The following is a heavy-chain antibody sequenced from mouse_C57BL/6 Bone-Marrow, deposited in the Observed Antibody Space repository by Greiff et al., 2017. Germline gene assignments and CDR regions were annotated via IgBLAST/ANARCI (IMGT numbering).Heavy chain of an antibody. CDR1: GYTFTSYW. CDR3: ASLYYSNYEFDY. D-gene: IGHD2-5*01. CDR2: IDPNRGGT. Sequence: QVQLQQSGAELVKPGASVKLSCKASGYTFTSYWMHWVKQRPGRGLEWIGRIDPNRGGTKYNEKFKSKATLTVDKPSSTAYMQLSSLTSEDSAVYDCASLYYSNYEFDYWGQGTTLTVSS. V-gene: IGHV1-72*01. J-gene: IGHJ2*01.